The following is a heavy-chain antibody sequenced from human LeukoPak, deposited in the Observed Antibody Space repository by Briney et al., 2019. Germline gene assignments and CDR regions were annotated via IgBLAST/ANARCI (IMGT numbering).Heavy chain of an antibody. D-gene: IGHD2-2*03. CDR3: AKDSHWILFDD. J-gene: IGHJ4*02. CDR2: IGGSGTRT. V-gene: IGHV3-23*01. Sequence: GGSLRLSCSASGFTFTTYGMNWVRQAPGKGLEWVSGIGGSGTRTYYADSVKGRFTISRDNSKNTLYLQMHSLRDEDTAVYYCAKDSHWILFDDWGQGTLVTVSS. CDR1: GFTFTTYG.